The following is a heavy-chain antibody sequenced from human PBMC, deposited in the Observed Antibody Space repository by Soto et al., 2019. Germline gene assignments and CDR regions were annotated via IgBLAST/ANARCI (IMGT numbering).Heavy chain of an antibody. J-gene: IGHJ4*02. V-gene: IGHV3-33*01. CDR2: IWYDGSNK. CDR1: GFTFSSYG. D-gene: IGHD2-15*01. CDR3: AIDWFHCSGCSCSSYFDY. Sequence: QVQLVESGGGVVQPGRSLRLSCAASGFTFSSYGMHWVRQAPGKGLEWVAVIWYDGSNKYYGDSVKGRFTISRDNSKNTLYLNMNILRAEDTAVYYCAIDWFHCSGCSCSSYFDYWGQGTLVTVSS.